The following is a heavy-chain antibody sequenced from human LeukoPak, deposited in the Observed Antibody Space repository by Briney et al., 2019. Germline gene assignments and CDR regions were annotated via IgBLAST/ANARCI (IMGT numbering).Heavy chain of an antibody. CDR3: ARHGMYSSGWYYYYYYGMDV. J-gene: IGHJ6*02. D-gene: IGHD6-19*01. Sequence: SETLSLTCTVSGGSISSYYWSWLPQPPGKGLEGCGYINYSGSTNYNPSLNSRITISVDTSKYQFSLKLSSVTAADTAVYYCARHGMYSSGWYYYYYYGMDVWGQGTTVTVSS. V-gene: IGHV4-59*08. CDR2: INYSGST. CDR1: GGSISSYY.